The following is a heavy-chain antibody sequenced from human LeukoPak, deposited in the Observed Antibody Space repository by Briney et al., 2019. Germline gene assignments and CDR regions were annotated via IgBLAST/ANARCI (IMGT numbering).Heavy chain of an antibody. CDR3: ARRPDGVLDPMAYFDY. D-gene: IGHD2/OR15-2a*01. J-gene: IGHJ4*02. V-gene: IGHV1-2*02. Sequence: ASVKVSCKASGYTFTGYYMHWVRQAPGQGLEWMGWINPNSGGTNYAQKFQGRVTMTRDTSISTAYMELSRLRSDDTAVYYCARRPDGVLDPMAYFDYWGQGTLVTVSS. CDR1: GYTFTGYY. CDR2: INPNSGGT.